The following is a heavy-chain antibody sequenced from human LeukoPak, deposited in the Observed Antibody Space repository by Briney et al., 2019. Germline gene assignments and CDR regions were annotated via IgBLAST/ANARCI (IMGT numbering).Heavy chain of an antibody. D-gene: IGHD3-10*01. CDR1: GITFSSYG. V-gene: IGHV3-23*01. Sequence: GGSLRLSCAASGITFSSYGMSWVRQAPGKGLEWASSISSTGGTTYYADSVKGRFTISRDNAKNTLYLQMNSLRADDTAMYYCARAPYYDASTDNWFGPWGQGTLVTVSS. J-gene: IGHJ5*02. CDR3: ARAPYYDASTDNWFGP. CDR2: ISSTGGTT.